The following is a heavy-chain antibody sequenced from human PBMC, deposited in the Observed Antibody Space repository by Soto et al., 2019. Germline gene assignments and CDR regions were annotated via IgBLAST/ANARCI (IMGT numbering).Heavy chain of an antibody. J-gene: IGHJ5*02. Sequence: QITLKESGPTLVKPKQTLTLTCTFSGFSLSTSGVGVGWIRQPPGKALEWLALIYLDDDKRYRLSLKSRLTITKDTPKHQVVFTMTIMDPVVTATYYCAHSHLWFVVLSGRYNWSDPWGQGTLVTVSS. D-gene: IGHD3-10*01. CDR3: AHSHLWFVVLSGRYNWSDP. CDR2: IYLDDDK. V-gene: IGHV2-5*02. CDR1: GFSLSTSGVG.